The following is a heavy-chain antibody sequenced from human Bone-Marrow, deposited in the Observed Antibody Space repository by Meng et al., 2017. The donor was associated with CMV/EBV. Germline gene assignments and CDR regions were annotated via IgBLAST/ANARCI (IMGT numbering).Heavy chain of an antibody. V-gene: IGHV3-23*01. D-gene: IGHD2-2*01. CDR3: ARDTGEMNYCSSTSCYLY. CDR2: ISGRSDAE. Sequence: GGSLRLSCAGSGFSFSAHDMTWVRQAPGRGLEWVSSISGRSDAEYYADSVKGRFTISRDNSKNMLYLQMYSLGAEDTALYYGARDTGEMNYCSSTSCYLYWGQGTLVTVSS. CDR1: GFSFSAHD. J-gene: IGHJ4*02.